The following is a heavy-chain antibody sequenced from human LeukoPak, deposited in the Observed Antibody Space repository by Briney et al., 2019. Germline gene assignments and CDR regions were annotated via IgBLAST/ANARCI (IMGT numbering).Heavy chain of an antibody. V-gene: IGHV3-21*01. CDR1: GFTFSSYS. CDR2: ISSSSSYI. J-gene: IGHJ4*02. CDR3: ARVDDFWSGYYSDH. D-gene: IGHD3-3*01. Sequence: GGSLRLSCAASGFTFSSYSMNWVRQAPGKGLEWVSSISSSSSYIYYADSVKGRFTISRDNAKNSLYLQMNSLRAEDTAVYYCARVDDFWSGYYSDHWGQGSLVTVSS.